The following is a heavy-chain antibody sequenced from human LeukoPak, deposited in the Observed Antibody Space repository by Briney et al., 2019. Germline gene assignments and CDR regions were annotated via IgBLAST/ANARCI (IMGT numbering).Heavy chain of an antibody. V-gene: IGHV3-21*01. CDR3: ASIMGIAAAVGY. CDR2: ISSSSSYI. J-gene: IGHJ4*02. Sequence: PGGSLRLSCAASGFTFSSYAMSWVCQAPGKGLEWVSSISSSSSYIYYADSVKGRFTISRDNAKNSLYLQMNSLRAEDTAVYYCASIMGIAAAVGYWGQGTLVTVSS. CDR1: GFTFSSYA. D-gene: IGHD6-13*01.